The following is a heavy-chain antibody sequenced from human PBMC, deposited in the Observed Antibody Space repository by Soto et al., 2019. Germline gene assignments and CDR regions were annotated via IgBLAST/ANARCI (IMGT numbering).Heavy chain of an antibody. CDR3: SWWLSPY. D-gene: IGHD2-8*02. J-gene: IGHJ4*02. V-gene: IGHV3-48*02. Sequence: EVQLVESGGGLVQPGGSLRLSCAASGFTFSSYSMNWVRQAPGKGLEWVSYISSSSSTIYYADSVKGRFTISRDNAKNSLYLQMNSQRDEDTAVYYCSWWLSPYWGQGTLVTVSS. CDR2: ISSSSSTI. CDR1: GFTFSSYS.